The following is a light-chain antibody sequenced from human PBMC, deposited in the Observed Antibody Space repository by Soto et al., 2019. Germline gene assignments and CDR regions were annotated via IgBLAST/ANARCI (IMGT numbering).Light chain of an antibody. CDR2: DAS. V-gene: IGKV3-11*01. CDR3: QQRGNWPPT. Sequence: EIVLTQSPANLSLSPGERATLSCRASQSVSTYLAWYQQRSGQAPRLLIYDASNRATGIPARFSGSGSGTDFTLTISSLEPEDFAVYYCQQRGNWPPTFGQGTQVEIK. J-gene: IGKJ1*01. CDR1: QSVSTY.